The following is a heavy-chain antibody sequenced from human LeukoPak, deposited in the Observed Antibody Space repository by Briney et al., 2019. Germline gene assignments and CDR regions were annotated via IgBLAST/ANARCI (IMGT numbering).Heavy chain of an antibody. CDR2: ISSSSSYI. V-gene: IGHV3-21*01. CDR1: GFTFSSYR. D-gene: IGHD6-19*01. Sequence: GGSLRLSRAASGFTFSSYRMNWVRQAPGRGREWVSSISSSSSYIYYADSVKGRFTISRDKAKNSLYLQMNSLRAEDTAVYYCARLIGIAVAGDAFDIWGQGTMVTVSS. CDR3: ARLIGIAVAGDAFDI. J-gene: IGHJ3*02.